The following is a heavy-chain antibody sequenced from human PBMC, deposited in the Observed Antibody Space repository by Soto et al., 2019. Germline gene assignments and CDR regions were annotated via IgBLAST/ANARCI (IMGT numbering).Heavy chain of an antibody. CDR1: GFIVSDTY. D-gene: IGHD2-15*01. V-gene: IGHV3-66*01. CDR3: AREPRYCRGGSCSITGDAYDI. CDR2: ISNRGDT. J-gene: IGHJ3*02. Sequence: VQLVESGGGLVQPGGSLRLSCTASGFIVSDTYVNWVRQAPGKGLEWVSVISNRGDTHYADSVRGRFSLSRDISDNTLHLQINSLRVEDTAVYYCAREPRYCRGGSCSITGDAYDIWGQGTMVTVSS.